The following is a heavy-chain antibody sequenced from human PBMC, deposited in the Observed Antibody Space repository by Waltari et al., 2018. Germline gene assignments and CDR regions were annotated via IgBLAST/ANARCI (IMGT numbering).Heavy chain of an antibody. CDR3: ASSGTITYSALDF. CDR1: GFTVPSNY. Sequence: EVQLVESGGGLIQPGGSLRLSCAASGFTVPSNYMSGVRQAPGKGLEWVSMIYTSGGTFHADSVKGRFTISRDKSTNTVYLQMNNLRAEDTAVYYCASSGTITYSALDFWGQGTMVTVSS. V-gene: IGHV3-53*01. J-gene: IGHJ3*01. CDR2: IYTSGGT. D-gene: IGHD1-7*01.